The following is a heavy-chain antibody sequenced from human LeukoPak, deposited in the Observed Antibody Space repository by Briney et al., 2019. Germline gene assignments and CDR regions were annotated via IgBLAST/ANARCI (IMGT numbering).Heavy chain of an antibody. CDR1: GFTFSSYE. Sequence: GSLRLSCAASGFTFSSYEMNWVRQAPGKGLEWVSYISSSGSTIYYADSVKGRFTISRENAKNSLYLQMNSLRAEDTAVYYCARDDAMGATIDYWGQGTLVTVSS. J-gene: IGHJ4*02. V-gene: IGHV3-48*03. CDR2: ISSSGSTI. CDR3: ARDDAMGATIDY. D-gene: IGHD1-26*01.